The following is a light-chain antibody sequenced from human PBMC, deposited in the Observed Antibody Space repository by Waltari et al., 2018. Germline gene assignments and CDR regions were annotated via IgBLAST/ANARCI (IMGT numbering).Light chain of an antibody. J-gene: IGKJ4*01. V-gene: IGKV3-20*01. Sequence: EIVLTQSPGTLSLSPGERASLSCRASQSVSISYLAWYQQEPGQTPRLLIYGASGRATDIPDRFTASGSWTDFTLTISRLEPEDFAVYYCQHYGRSPRVAFGGETKV. CDR2: GAS. CDR1: QSVSISY. CDR3: QHYGRSPRVA.